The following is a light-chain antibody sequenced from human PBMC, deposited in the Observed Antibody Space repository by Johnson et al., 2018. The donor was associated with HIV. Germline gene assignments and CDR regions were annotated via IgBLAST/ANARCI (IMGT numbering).Light chain of an antibody. Sequence: HSVLTQPPSVSAAPGQRVTISCSGSSSNIGNNYVSWYQHLPGTAPKLLIYDNDKRPSGIPDRFSGSRSGTSATLGITGLQTGDEADYYCGTWDSSLYVFVFGSGTKVTVL. CDR3: GTWDSSLYVFV. CDR1: SSNIGNNY. J-gene: IGLJ1*01. CDR2: DND. V-gene: IGLV1-51*01.